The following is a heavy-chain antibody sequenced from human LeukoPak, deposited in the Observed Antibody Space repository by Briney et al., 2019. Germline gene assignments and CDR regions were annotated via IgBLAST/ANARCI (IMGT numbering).Heavy chain of an antibody. CDR2: ISNSGENT. V-gene: IGHV3-23*01. CDR1: GFTFSTFA. J-gene: IGHJ4*02. D-gene: IGHD2-8*01. CDR3: AKDVRRCNGGCI. Sequence: GGSLRLSCAASGFTFSTFAMGWVGQPPGRGLEWVSGISNSGENTYYADSVKGRFTISRDNSKNTVSLQMNSLRAEDTAIYYCAKDVRRCNGGCIWGQGTLVTVSS.